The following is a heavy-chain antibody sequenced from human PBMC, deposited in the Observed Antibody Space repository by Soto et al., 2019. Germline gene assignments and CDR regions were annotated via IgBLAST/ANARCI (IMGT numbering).Heavy chain of an antibody. CDR1: GGTFSSYA. V-gene: IGHV1-69*12. CDR3: ARDENYDILTGYFFDI. CDR2: IIPIFGTA. D-gene: IGHD3-9*01. Sequence: QVQLVQSGAEVKKPGSSVKVSCKASGGTFSSYAISWVRQAPGQGLEWMGGIIPIFGTANYAQKFQGRVTITADESTSTAYMELSSLRSEDTAVYYCARDENYDILTGYFFDIWGQGTMVTVSS. J-gene: IGHJ3*02.